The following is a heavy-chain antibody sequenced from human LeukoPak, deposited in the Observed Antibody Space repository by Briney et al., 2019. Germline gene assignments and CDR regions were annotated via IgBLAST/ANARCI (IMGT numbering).Heavy chain of an antibody. J-gene: IGHJ4*02. D-gene: IGHD3-22*01. V-gene: IGHV3-48*02. Sequence: PGGSLRLSCAASGFTFSSYSMNWVRQASGKGLEWVSYISSSSSTIYYADSVKGRFTISRDNAKNSLYLQMNSLRDEDTAVYYCARETYYYDSSGYYFIDYWGQGTLVTVSS. CDR2: ISSSSSTI. CDR3: ARETYYYDSSGYYFIDY. CDR1: GFTFSSYS.